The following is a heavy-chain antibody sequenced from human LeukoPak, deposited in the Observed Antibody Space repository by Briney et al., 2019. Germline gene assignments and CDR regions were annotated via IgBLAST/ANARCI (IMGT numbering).Heavy chain of an antibody. Sequence: PGGSLRLSCAASGFTFSSYSMNWVRQAPGKGLEWVSSISSSSSYIYYADSVKGRLTISRDNAKNSLYLQMNSLRAEDTAVYYCARFRTGSNVDDYWGQGTLATVSS. V-gene: IGHV3-21*01. CDR3: ARFRTGSNVDDY. CDR2: ISSSSSYI. J-gene: IGHJ4*02. CDR1: GFTFSSYS. D-gene: IGHD3-10*01.